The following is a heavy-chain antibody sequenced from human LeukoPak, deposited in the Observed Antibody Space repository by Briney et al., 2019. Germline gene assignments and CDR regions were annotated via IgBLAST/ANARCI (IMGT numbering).Heavy chain of an antibody. CDR3: AKTPYIAAAGRVDY. J-gene: IGHJ4*02. Sequence: GAPLRLSCAASGFTFSSYAMSWVRQAPGKGLEWVSAISGSGGSTYYADSVKGRFTISRDNSKNTLYLQMSSLRAEDTAVYYCAKTPYIAAAGRVDYWGQGTLVTVSS. CDR2: ISGSGGST. D-gene: IGHD6-13*01. V-gene: IGHV3-23*01. CDR1: GFTFSSYA.